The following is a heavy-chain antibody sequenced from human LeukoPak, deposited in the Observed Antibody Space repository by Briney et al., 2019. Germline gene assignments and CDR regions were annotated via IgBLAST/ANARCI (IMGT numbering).Heavy chain of an antibody. CDR1: RFSFSSYF. V-gene: IGHV3-30*03. CDR3: ARDDISVIAVAFDY. D-gene: IGHD6-19*01. CDR2: ISYDERSK. Sequence: GGSLRLSCEASRFSFSSYFLHWVRQAPGKGLEWVAIISYDERSKDYADSVKGRFTISRDNAKNSLYLQMNSLRAEDTAVYYCARDDISVIAVAFDYWGQGTLVTVSS. J-gene: IGHJ4*02.